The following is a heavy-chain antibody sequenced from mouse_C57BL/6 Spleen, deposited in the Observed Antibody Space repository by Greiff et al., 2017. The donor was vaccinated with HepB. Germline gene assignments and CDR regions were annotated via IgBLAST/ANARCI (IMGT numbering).Heavy chain of an antibody. CDR3: ARSDGYYFPFAY. J-gene: IGHJ3*01. CDR1: GYTFTSYW. Sequence: QVQLQQPGAELVKPGASVKLSCKASGYTFTSYWMQWVKQRPGQGLEWIGEIDPSDSYTNYNQKFKGKATVTVDTSSSSAYMQLSSLTSEDSAVYYCARSDGYYFPFAYWGQGTLVTVSA. D-gene: IGHD2-3*01. V-gene: IGHV1-50*01. CDR2: IDPSDSYT.